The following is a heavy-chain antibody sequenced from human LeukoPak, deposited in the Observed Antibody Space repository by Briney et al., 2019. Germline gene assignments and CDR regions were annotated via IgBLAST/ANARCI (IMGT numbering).Heavy chain of an antibody. CDR1: GFTFSSYA. CDR2: ISGGSGNT. CDR3: AKFYDILTGYFDY. D-gene: IGHD3-9*01. J-gene: IGHJ4*02. V-gene: IGHV3-23*01. Sequence: GGSLRLSCVASGFTFSSYALSWVRQSPGKGLEWVSGISGGSGNTEYADSVKGRFTISRDNSKSTLYLQMNSLRAEDTAVYYCAKFYDILTGYFDYWGQGTLVTVSS.